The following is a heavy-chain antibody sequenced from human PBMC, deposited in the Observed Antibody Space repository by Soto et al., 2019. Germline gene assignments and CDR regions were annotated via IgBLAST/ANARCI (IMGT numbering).Heavy chain of an antibody. Sequence: PSETLSLTCAVSGGSISSSNWWSWVRQPPGKGLEWIGEIYHSGSTNYNPSLKTRVTISVDKSKNQFSLKLSSVTAADTAVYYCAIDRGYSGYDRRRFGYWGQGTLVTVSS. J-gene: IGHJ4*02. V-gene: IGHV4-4*02. D-gene: IGHD5-12*01. CDR1: GGSISSSNW. CDR2: IYHSGST. CDR3: AIDRGYSGYDRRRFGY.